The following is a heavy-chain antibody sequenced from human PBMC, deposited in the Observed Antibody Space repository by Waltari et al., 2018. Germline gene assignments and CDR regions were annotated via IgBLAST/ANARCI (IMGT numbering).Heavy chain of an antibody. CDR3: ARAHELLPDWFDP. V-gene: IGHV4-39*07. D-gene: IGHD2-15*01. CDR1: GGSISSSSYY. CDR2: IYYSGST. Sequence: QLQLQESGPGLVKPSETLSLTCTVSGGSISSSSYYWGWIRQPPGKGLEWIGSIYYSGSTYYNPSLKGRVTISVDTSKNQFSLKLSSVTAADTAVYYCARAHELLPDWFDPWGQGTLVTVSS. J-gene: IGHJ5*02.